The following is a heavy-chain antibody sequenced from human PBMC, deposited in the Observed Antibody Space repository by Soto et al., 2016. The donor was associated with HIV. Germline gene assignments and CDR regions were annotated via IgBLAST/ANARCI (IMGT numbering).Heavy chain of an antibody. V-gene: IGHV1-2*02. CDR1: GYTFTDYY. CDR3: AKADYGGYIYYFDY. Sequence: QVQLVQSGAEVKKPGASVKVSCKASGYTFTDYYIHWVRQAPGQGLEWMGWINPNGGGTNFAQKFQGRVTLTSDTSISTAFMELTGLTSDDTAVYFCAKADYGGYIYYFDYWGQGTLVTVSS. J-gene: IGHJ4*02. CDR2: INPNGGGT. D-gene: IGHD4-17*01.